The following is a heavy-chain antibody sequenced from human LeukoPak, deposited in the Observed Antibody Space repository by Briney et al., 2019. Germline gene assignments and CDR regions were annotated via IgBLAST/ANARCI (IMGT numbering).Heavy chain of an antibody. CDR2: INSGGNTE. V-gene: IGHV3-48*03. D-gene: IGHD2-8*01. CDR3: ARDTVNGPFVISLDL. J-gene: IGHJ5*02. CDR1: GFSFSSSQ. Sequence: GGCLTLSCAASGFSFSSSQMNWVRQAPGKGPEWVSHINSGGNTEYYADSVRGRFTMSRDNARSILYLQMNSLRDEDTGLYYCARDTVNGPFVISLDLWGQGALVTVSS.